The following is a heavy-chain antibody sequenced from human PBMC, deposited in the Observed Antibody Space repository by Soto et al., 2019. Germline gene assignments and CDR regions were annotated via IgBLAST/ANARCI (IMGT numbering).Heavy chain of an antibody. J-gene: IGHJ4*02. CDR1: GYTFSIYA. V-gene: IGHV3-23*01. D-gene: IGHD4-17*01. CDR3: AKDRGTTTGLFDY. CDR2: ISGSGGST. Sequence: GWSLKLSCAASGYTFSIYAITWALQAPGKGLEWVSAISGSGGSTYYADSVKGRFTISRDNSKNTLYLQMNSLRAEDTAVYYCAKDRGTTTGLFDYWGQGTLDIVFS.